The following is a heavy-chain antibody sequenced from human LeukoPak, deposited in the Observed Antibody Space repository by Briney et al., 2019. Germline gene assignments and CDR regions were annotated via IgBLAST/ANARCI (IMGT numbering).Heavy chain of an antibody. CDR1: GFTFSRFG. V-gene: IGHV3-30*02. J-gene: IGHJ4*02. CDR2: IWNAGSNK. CDR3: AKTLSSYSSSDY. Sequence: GGSLSLPCTASGFTFSRFGVHWVRQAPGKGLEWVAFIWNAGSNKYYADSVKGRFTISRDNSKNTLYLQMNSLRAEDTAVYYCAKTLSSYSSSDYWGQGT. D-gene: IGHD4-11*01.